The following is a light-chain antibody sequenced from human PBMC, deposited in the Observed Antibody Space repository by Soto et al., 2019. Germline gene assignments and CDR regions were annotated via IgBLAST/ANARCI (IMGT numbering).Light chain of an antibody. Sequence: DIQMTQSPSSLSASVGDRVTICCRASQGITNYLAWYQQKPGKVPKLLIYAASTLQSGVPSRFSGSGSGTDFTLTISSLQPEDVATYYCQKYNSAPWTFGQGTKVEIK. CDR2: AAS. CDR3: QKYNSAPWT. V-gene: IGKV1-27*01. J-gene: IGKJ1*01. CDR1: QGITNY.